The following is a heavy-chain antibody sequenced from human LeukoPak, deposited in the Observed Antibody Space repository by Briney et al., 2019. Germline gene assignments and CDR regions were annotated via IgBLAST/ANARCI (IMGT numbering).Heavy chain of an antibody. V-gene: IGHV4-30-4*08. CDR3: ARDKAARRIDY. D-gene: IGHD6-6*01. Sequence: SQTLSLTCTVSGGSISSGDYYWSWIRQPPGKGLEWIGYIYYSGSTYYNPSLKRRVTISVDTSKNKFSLKLSSVTAADTAVYYCARDKAARRIDYWGQGTLVTVSS. J-gene: IGHJ4*02. CDR2: IYYSGST. CDR1: GGSISSGDYY.